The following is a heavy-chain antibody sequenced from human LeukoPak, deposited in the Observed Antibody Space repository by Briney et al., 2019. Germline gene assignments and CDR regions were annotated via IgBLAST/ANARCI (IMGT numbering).Heavy chain of an antibody. CDR3: NIGFTQMPS. Sequence: GGSLRLSCAASGFTFKTVWMSWVRQAPGKGLEWVGRIQSEADGGTADSAAPVRDRFYISRDDSKSTVYLQMNSLISEDTAVYYCNIGFTQMPSWSQGTLVIVSS. J-gene: IGHJ4*02. CDR1: GFTFKTVW. V-gene: IGHV3-15*05. D-gene: IGHD5-12*01. CDR2: IQSEADGGTA.